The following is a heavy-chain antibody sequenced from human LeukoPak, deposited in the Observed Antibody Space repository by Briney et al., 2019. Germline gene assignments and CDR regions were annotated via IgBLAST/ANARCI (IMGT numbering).Heavy chain of an antibody. CDR2: IYSGGST. V-gene: IGHV3-53*05. J-gene: IGHJ5*02. CDR1: GFTVSSNY. D-gene: IGHD2-15*01. Sequence: GGSLRLSCAASGFTVSSNYMSWVRQAPGKGLEWVSIIYSGGSTYYADSVKGRFSISSDNSKNTLYLQMNSLRSDDTAVYYCARGGKISFNWFDPWGQGTLVTVSS. CDR3: ARGGKISFNWFDP.